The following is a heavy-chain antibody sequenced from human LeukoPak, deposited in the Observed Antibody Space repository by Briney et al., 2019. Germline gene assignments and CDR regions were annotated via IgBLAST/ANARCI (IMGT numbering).Heavy chain of an antibody. Sequence: SETLSLTCTVSGVSISSSSYYWDWIRQPPVKGLEWIGSIYYSGSTYYNPSLKSRLTISVDTSKSQFSLKLSSVTAADTAVYSCARHVSPTRGVMILRRISWFDPWGQGTLVTVSS. D-gene: IGHD3-10*01. CDR1: GVSISSSSYY. J-gene: IGHJ5*02. V-gene: IGHV4-39*01. CDR2: IYYSGST. CDR3: ARHVSPTRGVMILRRISWFDP.